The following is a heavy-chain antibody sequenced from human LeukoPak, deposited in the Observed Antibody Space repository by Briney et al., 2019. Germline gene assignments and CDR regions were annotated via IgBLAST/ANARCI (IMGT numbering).Heavy chain of an antibody. CDR1: GFTFSSYT. J-gene: IGHJ2*01. Sequence: GGSLRLSCAASGFTFSSYTMNWVRLAPGKGLEWVSYISSSSSTIYYADSVKGRFTISRDNAKNSLYLQMNSLRAEDTAVYYCARETTNLHFDLWGRGTLVTVSS. D-gene: IGHD1-1*01. CDR3: ARETTNLHFDL. V-gene: IGHV3-48*01. CDR2: ISSSSSTI.